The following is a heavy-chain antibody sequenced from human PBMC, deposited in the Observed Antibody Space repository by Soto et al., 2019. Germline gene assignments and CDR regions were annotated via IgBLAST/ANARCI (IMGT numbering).Heavy chain of an antibody. V-gene: IGHV4-59*01. Sequence: QVQLQESGPGLVKPSETLSLTCTVSGGSISSYYWSWIRQPPGKGLEWIGYIYYSGSTNYNPSLKSRVTISVDTSKNQFSLKLSSVTAADTAVYYCARGPYDYSTYYYYYYMDVWGKGTTVTVSS. J-gene: IGHJ6*03. CDR3: ARGPYDYSTYYYYYYMDV. CDR2: IYYSGST. D-gene: IGHD4-4*01. CDR1: GGSISSYY.